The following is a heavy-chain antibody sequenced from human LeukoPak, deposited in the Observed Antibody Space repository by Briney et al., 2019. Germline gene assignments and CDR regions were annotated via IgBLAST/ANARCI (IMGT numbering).Heavy chain of an antibody. D-gene: IGHD3-9*01. Sequence: GGSLRLSCAACGFTFSSYEMNWVRQAPGKGLEWVSYISSSGGTIYYADSVKGRFTISRDNAKNSLYLQMNSLRAEDTAVYYCARYPTISDAFDIWGQGTMVTVSS. CDR2: ISSSGGTI. CDR1: GFTFSSYE. CDR3: ARYPTISDAFDI. J-gene: IGHJ3*02. V-gene: IGHV3-48*03.